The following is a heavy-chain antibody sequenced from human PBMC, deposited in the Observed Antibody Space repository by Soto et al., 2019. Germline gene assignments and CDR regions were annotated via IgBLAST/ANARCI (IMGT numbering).Heavy chain of an antibody. CDR1: GGTFSSYA. CDR3: ARDEGYSYGNYYYYGMDV. Sequence: QVQLVQSGAEVKKHGSSVKVSCKASGGTFSSYAISWVRQAPGQGLEWMGGIIPIFGTANYAQKFQGRVTITADESTSTAYMELSSLRSEVTAVYYCARDEGYSYGNYYYYGMDVWGQGTTVTVSS. D-gene: IGHD5-18*01. CDR2: IIPIFGTA. J-gene: IGHJ6*02. V-gene: IGHV1-69*01.